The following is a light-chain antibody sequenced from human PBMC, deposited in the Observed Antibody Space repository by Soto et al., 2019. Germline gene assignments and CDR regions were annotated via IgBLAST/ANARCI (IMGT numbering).Light chain of an antibody. V-gene: IGLV2-11*01. CDR3: CSYAGSFYV. CDR1: SSDVGSYKD. CDR2: DVS. J-gene: IGLJ1*01. Sequence: QSALTQPRSVSGSPGQSVTISCTGTSSDVGSYKDVSWYQQHPGKAPKLMIYDVSGRPSGVPDRFSGSKSGNTASLTISGLQAEDEADYYCCSYAGSFYVFGTGTRSPS.